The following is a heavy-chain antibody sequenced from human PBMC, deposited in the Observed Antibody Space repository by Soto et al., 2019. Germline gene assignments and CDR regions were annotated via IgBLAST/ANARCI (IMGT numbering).Heavy chain of an antibody. Sequence: ASVKVSCKASGYTFTSYAMHWVRQAPGQRLEWMGWINAGNGNTKYSQKFQGRVTITRDTSASTAYMELSSLRSEDTAVYYCARGKSSGPTYYFDYWGQGTLVTVSS. CDR2: INAGNGNT. CDR3: ARGKSSGPTYYFDY. V-gene: IGHV1-3*01. CDR1: GYTFTSYA. D-gene: IGHD6-6*01. J-gene: IGHJ4*01.